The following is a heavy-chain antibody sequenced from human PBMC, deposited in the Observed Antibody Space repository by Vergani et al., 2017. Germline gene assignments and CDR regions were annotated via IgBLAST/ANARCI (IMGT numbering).Heavy chain of an antibody. J-gene: IGHJ4*02. CDR3: AKEDYDFWSGYYKYFDY. CDR2: ISYDGSYK. Sequence: QVQLVESGGGVVQPGRSLRLSCAASGFTFSSYGMHWVRQAPGKGLEWVAVISYDGSYKYYADSVKGRFTISRDNSKNTLYLQMNSLRAEDTAVYYCAKEDYDFWSGYYKYFDYWGQGTLVTVSS. CDR1: GFTFSSYG. V-gene: IGHV3-30*18. D-gene: IGHD3-3*01.